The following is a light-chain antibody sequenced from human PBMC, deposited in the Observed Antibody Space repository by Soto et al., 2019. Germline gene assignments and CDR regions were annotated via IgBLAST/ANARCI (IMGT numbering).Light chain of an antibody. CDR2: RAS. CDR1: QTVYSN. Sequence: EIVMTQSPATLSVSPGERATLSCRASQTVYSNVAWYQQRPGQAPRLLIYRASSRAIDIPARFSGSGSGTEFTLTISSLQSEDSATYYCQQYNSYPWTFGQGTKVQIK. J-gene: IGKJ1*01. V-gene: IGKV3-15*01. CDR3: QQYNSYPWT.